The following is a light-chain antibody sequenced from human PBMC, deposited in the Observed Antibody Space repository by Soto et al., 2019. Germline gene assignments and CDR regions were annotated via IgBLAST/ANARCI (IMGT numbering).Light chain of an antibody. CDR2: DDI. Sequence: SYELTQISSVSVAPGQTARISCGGTNIGSKSVPWYQQKPGQAPVVVVYDDIDRPSGIPERFSGSNSGNTATLTISRVEAGDEADYYCQVWDDNSDHHVFGTGTKLTVL. V-gene: IGLV3-21*02. J-gene: IGLJ1*01. CDR3: QVWDDNSDHHV. CDR1: NIGSKS.